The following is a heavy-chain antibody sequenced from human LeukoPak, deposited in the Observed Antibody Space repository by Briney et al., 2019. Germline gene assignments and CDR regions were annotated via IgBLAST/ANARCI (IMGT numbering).Heavy chain of an antibody. Sequence: GGSLRLSCAASGFTFSSYAMHWVRQAPGKGLEGVAVISYDGSNKYYADSVKGRFTISRDNSKNTLYLQMNSLRAEDTAVYYCARGVAGTTLYFDYWGQGTLVTVSS. CDR3: ARGVAGTTLYFDY. CDR2: ISYDGSNK. D-gene: IGHD1-1*01. V-gene: IGHV3-30*04. CDR1: GFTFSSYA. J-gene: IGHJ4*02.